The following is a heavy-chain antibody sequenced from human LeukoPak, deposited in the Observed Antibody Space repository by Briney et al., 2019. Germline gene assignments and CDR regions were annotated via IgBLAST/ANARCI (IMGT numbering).Heavy chain of an antibody. CDR2: ISSGSTTI. D-gene: IGHD4-17*01. V-gene: IGHV3-48*01. CDR3: ADYGDYGAIDY. CDR1: GFTFSSYS. Sequence: GGSLRLSCAASGFTFSSYSMNWVRQAPGKGLEWVSYISSGSTTIYYADSVKGRFTISRDNAKNSLYLQMSSLRAEDTAVYYCADYGDYGAIDYWGQGTLVTVSS. J-gene: IGHJ4*02.